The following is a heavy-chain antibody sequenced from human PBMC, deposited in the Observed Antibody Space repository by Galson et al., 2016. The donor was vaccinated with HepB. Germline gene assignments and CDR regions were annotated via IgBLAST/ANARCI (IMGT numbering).Heavy chain of an antibody. CDR1: GCTFRRYW. D-gene: IGHD6-13*01. J-gene: IGHJ3*02. Sequence: SLRLSCGAPGCTFRRYWMPWVRQGPGKGLVWVSGSSWNRGSIGHADSVKGRFTISRDNDKNSLHLQMNILRAEDTALYYCARGRGSNWRDAFDIWGQGTMVTVSS. V-gene: IGHV3-9*01. CDR2: SSWNRGSI. CDR3: ARGRGSNWRDAFDI.